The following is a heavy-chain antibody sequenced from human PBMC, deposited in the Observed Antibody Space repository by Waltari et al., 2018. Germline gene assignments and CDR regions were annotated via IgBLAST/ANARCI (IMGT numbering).Heavy chain of an antibody. CDR3: ARELNDYGDYIFDY. J-gene: IGHJ4*02. CDR2: IWYDGSNK. D-gene: IGHD4-17*01. CDR1: GYTFSSYG. Sequence: QVQLVQSGAEVKKPGASVKVSCKASGYTFSSYGMHWVRQAPGKGLEWVAVIWYDGSNKYYADSVKGRFTISRDNSKNTLYLQMNSLRAEDTAVYYCARELNDYGDYIFDYWGQGTLVTVSS. V-gene: IGHV3-33*01.